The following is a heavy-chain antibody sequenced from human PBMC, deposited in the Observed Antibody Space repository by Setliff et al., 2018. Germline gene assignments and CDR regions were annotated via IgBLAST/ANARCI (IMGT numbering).Heavy chain of an antibody. CDR1: TFTFKNYI. V-gene: IGHV3-21*01. CDR3: ARGRRCSVGCQALLFDL. CDR2: INSSSDHL. J-gene: IGHJ4*02. D-gene: IGHD6-19*01. Sequence: PGGSLRLSCDGSTFTFKNYIMNWVRQAPGKGLEWVASINSSSDHLFYTDSVKGRFTISRDNAHKSLYLQMNSLRAEDTAVYYCARGRRCSVGCQALLFDLWGQGTLVTVSS.